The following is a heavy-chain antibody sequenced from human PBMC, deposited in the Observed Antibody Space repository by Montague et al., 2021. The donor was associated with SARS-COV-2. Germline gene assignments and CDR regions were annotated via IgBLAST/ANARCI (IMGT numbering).Heavy chain of an antibody. CDR3: AHRLASHYDTSAYLWCPFDY. V-gene: IGHV2-5*02. J-gene: IGHJ4*02. CDR2: IYWDDDK. CDR1: GFSLSTNGVG. Sequence: PALMKPTQTLTLTCTFSGFSLSTNGVGVGWIRKPPGKALEWLALIYWDDDKRYSPSLKSRLTITKDTSKNQVVLTMTNMDPVDTATYYCAHRLASHYDTSAYLWCPFDYWGQGTLVTVSS. D-gene: IGHD3-22*01.